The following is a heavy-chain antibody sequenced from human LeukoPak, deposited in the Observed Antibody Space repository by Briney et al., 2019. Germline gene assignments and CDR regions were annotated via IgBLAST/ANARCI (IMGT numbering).Heavy chain of an antibody. Sequence: ASVKVSCKASGYTFTSYAMHWVRQAPGQRLEWMGWINAGNGNTKCSQKFQGRVTITRDTSASTAYMELSSLRSEDTAVYYCARLPRYCSSTSCPGGYFDYWGQGTLVTVSS. CDR1: GYTFTSYA. V-gene: IGHV1-3*01. D-gene: IGHD2-2*01. CDR3: ARLPRYCSSTSCPGGYFDY. CDR2: INAGNGNT. J-gene: IGHJ4*02.